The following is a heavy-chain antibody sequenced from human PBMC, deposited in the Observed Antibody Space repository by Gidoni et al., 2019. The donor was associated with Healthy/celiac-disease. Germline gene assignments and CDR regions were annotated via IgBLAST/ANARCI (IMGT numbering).Heavy chain of an antibody. CDR1: GFTFSSYW. Sequence: EVQLVESGGGLVQPGGSLRLSCAASGFTFSSYWMSWVRQAPGKGLGWVANIKQDGSEKYYVDSVKGRFTISRDNAKNSLYLQMNSLRAEDTAVYYCARDSSYGGGYFDYWGQGTLVTVSS. D-gene: IGHD1-26*01. CDR3: ARDSSYGGGYFDY. J-gene: IGHJ4*02. V-gene: IGHV3-7*01. CDR2: IKQDGSEK.